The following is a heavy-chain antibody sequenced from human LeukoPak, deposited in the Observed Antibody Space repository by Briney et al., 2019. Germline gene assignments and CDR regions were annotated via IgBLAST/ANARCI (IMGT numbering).Heavy chain of an antibody. Sequence: GGSLRLSCAASGFTFRSYSMNWVRQAPGKGLEWVSSISSSNNYIYYADSVKGRFTISSDNAKNSLDLQMNSLRAEDTAVYYCARVGTDDAFDIWGQGTMVTVSS. V-gene: IGHV3-21*01. CDR1: GFTFRSYS. CDR2: ISSSNNYI. D-gene: IGHD1-26*01. CDR3: ARVGTDDAFDI. J-gene: IGHJ3*02.